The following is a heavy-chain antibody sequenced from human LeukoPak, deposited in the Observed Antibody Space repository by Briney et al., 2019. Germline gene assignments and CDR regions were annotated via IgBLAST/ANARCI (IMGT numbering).Heavy chain of an antibody. Sequence: GGSLRLSCATSGFTFSSYGMHWVRQAPGKGLEWVAFIRYDGSNKYYADSVKGRFTISRDNSKNTLYLQMNSLRAEDTAVYYCAKPRLRYFDWLSSLDYWGQGTLVTVSS. CDR2: IRYDGSNK. J-gene: IGHJ4*02. CDR1: GFTFSSYG. D-gene: IGHD3-9*01. CDR3: AKPRLRYFDWLSSLDY. V-gene: IGHV3-30*02.